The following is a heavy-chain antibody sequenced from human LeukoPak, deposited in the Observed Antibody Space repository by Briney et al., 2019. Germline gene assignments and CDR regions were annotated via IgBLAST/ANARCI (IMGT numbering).Heavy chain of an antibody. J-gene: IGHJ6*03. V-gene: IGHV4-34*01. D-gene: IGHD3-10*01. CDR3: ARRPGLNYYYYYTDV. CDR1: GGSFSGYY. CDR2: INHSGST. Sequence: SETLSLTCAVYGGSFSGYYWSWIRQPPGKGLEWIGEINHSGSTNYNPSLKSRVTISVDTSKNQFSLKLSSVTAADTAVYYCARRPGLNYYYYYTDVWGKGTTVTVSS.